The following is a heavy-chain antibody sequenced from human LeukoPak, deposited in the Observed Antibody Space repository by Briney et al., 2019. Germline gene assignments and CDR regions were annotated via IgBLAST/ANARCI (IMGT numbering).Heavy chain of an antibody. CDR1: GYTFTSYG. CDR2: ISAYNGNT. V-gene: IGHV1-18*01. D-gene: IGHD3-9*01. J-gene: IGHJ4*02. CDR3: ARDPSYDILTGYSDY. Sequence: ASVTVSCKPSGYTFTSYGISWVRQSPGQGLEWMGWISAYNGNTNDAQKLQGRVTMTTDTSTSTAYMELRSLRSDDTAVYYCARDPSYDILTGYSDYWGQGTLVTVSS.